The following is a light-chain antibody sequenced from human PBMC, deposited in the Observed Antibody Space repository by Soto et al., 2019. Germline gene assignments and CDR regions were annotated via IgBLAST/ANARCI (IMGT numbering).Light chain of an antibody. CDR1: QTVSNNY. V-gene: IGKV3-20*01. CDR3: QRYGSSPPYT. Sequence: EVVLTQSPGTLSLSPGERATLSCRASQTVSNNYLAWYQLRPGQAPRLLIFGSSDRAAGIPDRFSGSGSGTDFTLTISRLEPEDVAVYYCQRYGSSPPYTFGQGTKLEIK. CDR2: GSS. J-gene: IGKJ2*01.